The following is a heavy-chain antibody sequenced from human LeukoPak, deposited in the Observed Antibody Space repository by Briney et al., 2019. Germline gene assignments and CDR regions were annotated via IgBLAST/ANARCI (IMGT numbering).Heavy chain of an antibody. D-gene: IGHD2-2*01. CDR2: INPDGSST. V-gene: IGHV3-74*01. CDR1: GLNFSNYW. Sequence: GGSLRLSCAASGLNFSNYWMHWVRQAPGKGLVWVSRINPDGSSTNYADSVKGRFTISRDNAKNTLYLHMNSLRADDTAVYYCARTIVVVPAAKILGYWGQGTLVTVSS. J-gene: IGHJ4*02. CDR3: ARTIVVVPAAKILGY.